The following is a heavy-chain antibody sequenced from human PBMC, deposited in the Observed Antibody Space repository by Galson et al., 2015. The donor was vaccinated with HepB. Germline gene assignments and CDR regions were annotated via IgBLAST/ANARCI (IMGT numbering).Heavy chain of an antibody. CDR2: IWFDGSAT. J-gene: IGHJ6*02. D-gene: IGHD6-13*01. V-gene: IGHV3-33*06. Sequence: SLRLSCAASGLTSSRYGMHWVRQAPGKGLEWVAAIWFDGSATFYRDSVKGRFSISRDNSKNTLYLQLNSLRAEDTAVYYCAKRAQYSSTWGRTRFSSYFDMDVWGQGTTVTVSS. CDR1: GLTSSRYG. CDR3: AKRAQYSSTWGRTRFSSYFDMDV.